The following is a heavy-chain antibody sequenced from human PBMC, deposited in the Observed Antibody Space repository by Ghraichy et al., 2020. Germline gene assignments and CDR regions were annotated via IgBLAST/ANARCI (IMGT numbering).Heavy chain of an antibody. CDR1: GGSISSSSYY. V-gene: IGHV4-39*01. CDR2: IYYSGST. Sequence: SETLSLTCTVSGGSISSSSYYWGWIRQPPGKGLEWIGSIYYSGSTYYNPSLKSRVTISVDTSKNQFSLKLSSVTAADTAVYYCARKDGSGWHLYYYYGMDVWGQGATVTVSS. D-gene: IGHD6-19*01. CDR3: ARKDGSGWHLYYYYGMDV. J-gene: IGHJ6*02.